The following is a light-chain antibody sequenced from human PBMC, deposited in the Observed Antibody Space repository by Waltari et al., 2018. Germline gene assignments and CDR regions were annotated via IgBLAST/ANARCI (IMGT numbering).Light chain of an antibody. CDR2: WAP. CDR1: QSVLYSPNNKNY. Sequence: DTVLTQSPDSLAVSLGERATINCKSSQSVLYSPNNKNYLAWYQNKEGQPPKLLIYWAPTRESGVPDRFSGSGSGTDFTLTISSLQAEDVAVYYCLQYSTTPRTFGPGTKVEIK. CDR3: LQYSTTPRT. J-gene: IGKJ3*01. V-gene: IGKV4-1*01.